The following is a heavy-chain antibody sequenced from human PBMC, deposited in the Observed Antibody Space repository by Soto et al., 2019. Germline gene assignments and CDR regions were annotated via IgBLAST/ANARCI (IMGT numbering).Heavy chain of an antibody. CDR3: ARGKSRSWYVYYFDY. D-gene: IGHD6-13*01. CDR1: GGSFSGYY. Sequence: PSKTLSLTCAVYGGSFSGYYWSWIRQPPGKGLEWIGEINHSGSTNYNPSLKSRVTISVDTSKNQFSLKLSSVTAAETAVYYFARGKSRSWYVYYFDYWGQGTLVTVSS. CDR2: INHSGST. J-gene: IGHJ4*02. V-gene: IGHV4-34*01.